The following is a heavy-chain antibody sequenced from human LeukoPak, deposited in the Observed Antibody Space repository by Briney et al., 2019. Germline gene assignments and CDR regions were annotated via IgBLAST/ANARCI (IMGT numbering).Heavy chain of an antibody. D-gene: IGHD6-19*01. CDR1: ELTFNSNW. Sequence: PGGSLRLSCAASELTFNSNWMHWVRQAPGKGLVWVSRINSDGSTTNYADSVKGRFTISRDNAKNTLYLQMNSLGAEDTAVYYCTSYTSGWNWGQGTLVTVSS. J-gene: IGHJ4*02. CDR3: TSYTSGWN. V-gene: IGHV3-74*01. CDR2: INSDGSTT.